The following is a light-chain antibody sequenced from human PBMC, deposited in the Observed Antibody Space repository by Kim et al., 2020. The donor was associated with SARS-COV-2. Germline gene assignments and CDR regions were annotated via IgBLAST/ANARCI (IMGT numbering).Light chain of an antibody. Sequence: QTVRITCQGDSLRSYYASWYQQKPGQAPVLVIYGKNNRPSGIPDRFSGSSSGNTASLTITGAQAEDEADYYCNSRDSSGNHQGNVVFGGGTQLTVL. CDR2: GKN. V-gene: IGLV3-19*01. CDR3: NSRDSSGNHQGNVV. J-gene: IGLJ2*01. CDR1: SLRSYY.